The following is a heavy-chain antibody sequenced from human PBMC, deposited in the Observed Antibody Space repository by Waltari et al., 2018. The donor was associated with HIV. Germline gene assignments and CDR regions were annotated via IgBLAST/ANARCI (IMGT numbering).Heavy chain of an antibody. CDR3: AKGPFDY. CDR1: GFTFDDYA. J-gene: IGHJ4*02. V-gene: IGHV3-9*01. CDR2: ISWNSGSR. Sequence: EVQLVESGGGLVQPGRSLRLSCAASGFTFDDYAMHWVRQAPGKGLEWVAGISWNSGSRGYEDSVKGRFTISRDNAKNSVYLEMNSLRTEDTALYYCAKGPFDYWGQGTLVTVSS.